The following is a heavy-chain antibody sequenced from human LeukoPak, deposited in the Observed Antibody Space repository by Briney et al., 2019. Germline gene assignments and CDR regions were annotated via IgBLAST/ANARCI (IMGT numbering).Heavy chain of an antibody. J-gene: IGHJ3*02. CDR2: IYYSGST. V-gene: IGHV4-59*12. Sequence: SETLSLTCAVSGGSISSYYWSWIRQPPGKGLEWIGYIYYSGSTYYSPSLKSRVTISVDTSKNQFSLNLTSVTAADTAVYYCARVLFTEEDAFDIWGQGTMVTVSS. CDR1: GGSISSYY. CDR3: ARVLFTEEDAFDI.